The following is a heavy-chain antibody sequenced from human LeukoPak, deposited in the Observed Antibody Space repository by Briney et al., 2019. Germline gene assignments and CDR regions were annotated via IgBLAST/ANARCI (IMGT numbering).Heavy chain of an antibody. J-gene: IGHJ4*02. CDR2: IHHSGST. CDR3: ARGFMAYDSSGYYYVGYFDY. V-gene: IGHV4-34*01. CDR1: GGSFSGYY. Sequence: SETLSLTCAVYGGSFSGYYCSWIRQPPGKGLEWIGEIHHSGSTNYNPSLNSRVTISVDTSKNQFSLNLSSVTAADTAVYYCARGFMAYDSSGYYYVGYFDYWGQGTPVTVSS. D-gene: IGHD3-22*01.